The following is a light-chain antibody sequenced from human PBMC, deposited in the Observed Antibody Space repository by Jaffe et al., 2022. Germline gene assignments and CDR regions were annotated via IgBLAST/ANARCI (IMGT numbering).Light chain of an antibody. CDR2: GNT. Sequence: QSVLTQPPSVSGAPGQRVTVSCTGSSSNIGAGYDVHWYQHLPGTAPKLLIYGNTNRPSGVPDRFSGSKSGTSGSLAITGLQAEDEADYYCQSYDSRLSAYVFGTATKITVL. V-gene: IGLV1-40*01. CDR3: QSYDSRLSAYV. CDR1: SSNIGAGYD. J-gene: IGLJ1*01.